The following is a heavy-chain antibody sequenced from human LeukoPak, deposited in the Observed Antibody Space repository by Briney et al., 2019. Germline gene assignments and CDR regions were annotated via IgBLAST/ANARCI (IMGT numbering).Heavy chain of an antibody. Sequence: PGGSLRLSCAASGFTFSRFSMKWVRQAPGKGLEWVSFIYSAGNTHYSDSVKGRFTISIDNSKNTLYLQMNSLRAEDTAVYYCARRAGAYSHPYDYWGQGTLVTVSS. CDR2: IYSAGNT. CDR1: GFTFSRFS. CDR3: ARRAGAYSHPYDY. D-gene: IGHD4/OR15-4a*01. J-gene: IGHJ4*02. V-gene: IGHV3-53*01.